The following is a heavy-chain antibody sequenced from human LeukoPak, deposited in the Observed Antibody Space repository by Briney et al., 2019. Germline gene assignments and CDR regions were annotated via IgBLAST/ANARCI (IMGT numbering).Heavy chain of an antibody. D-gene: IGHD1-1*01. V-gene: IGHV4-59*01. Sequence: SETLSLTCTVSGGSISSYYWSWIRQPPGKGLEWIGYISYSGSTNFNPSLKSRVTISVDTSKNQFSLKLSSVAAAGTAVYYCAREGAAGTNLNWFDPWGQGTLVTVSS. CDR1: GGSISSYY. CDR2: ISYSGST. CDR3: AREGAAGTNLNWFDP. J-gene: IGHJ5*02.